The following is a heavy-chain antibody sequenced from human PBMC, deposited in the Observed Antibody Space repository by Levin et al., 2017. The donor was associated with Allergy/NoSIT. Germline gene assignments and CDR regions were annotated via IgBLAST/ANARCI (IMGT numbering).Heavy chain of an antibody. Sequence: GGSLRLSCAASGFTFSSYGMHWVRQAPGKGLEWVAVIWYDGSNKYYADSVKGRFTISRDNSKNTLYLQMNSLRAEDTAVYYCARFSSGSYGGVDYWGQGTLVTVSS. CDR3: ARFSSGSYGGVDY. J-gene: IGHJ4*02. D-gene: IGHD1-26*01. CDR1: GFTFSSYG. CDR2: IWYDGSNK. V-gene: IGHV3-33*01.